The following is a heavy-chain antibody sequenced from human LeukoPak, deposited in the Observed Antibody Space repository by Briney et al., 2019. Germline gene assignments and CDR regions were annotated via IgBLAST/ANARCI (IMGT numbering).Heavy chain of an antibody. D-gene: IGHD4-17*01. Sequence: GGSLRLSCAASGFTFSNYIIHWVRQAPGKGLEDVSAISNKGDRTYYANSGKGRFTISRDNSKKMLYLQMGSLRVEDMAVYYCVRDGDVSPIRPRHYGMDVWGQGTTVTVSS. CDR2: ISNKGDRT. CDR1: GFTFSNYI. CDR3: VRDGDVSPIRPRHYGMDV. J-gene: IGHJ6*02. V-gene: IGHV3-64*01.